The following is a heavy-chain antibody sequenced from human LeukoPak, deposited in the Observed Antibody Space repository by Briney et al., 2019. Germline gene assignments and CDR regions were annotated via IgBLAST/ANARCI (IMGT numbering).Heavy chain of an antibody. CDR3: ARGGLDTPIPFDY. CDR2: VNPNSGGT. V-gene: IGHV1-2*04. J-gene: IGHJ4*02. D-gene: IGHD6-19*01. Sequence: ASVTVSCKASGYTFTGYYMHWVRQAPGQGLEWMGWVNPNSGGTNYAQKFQGWVTMTRDTSISTAYMELSRLRSDDTAVYYCARGGLDTPIPFDYWGQGTLVTVSS. CDR1: GYTFTGYY.